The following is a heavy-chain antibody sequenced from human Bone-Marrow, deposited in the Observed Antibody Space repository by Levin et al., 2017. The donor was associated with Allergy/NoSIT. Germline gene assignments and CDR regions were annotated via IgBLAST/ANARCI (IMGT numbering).Heavy chain of an antibody. Sequence: SETLSLTCNVSGGSISISYYYWGWIRQPPGKGLEWIGNIYHSGSTNYNPSLKSRVTISVDTSKSQFSLKLTSVTAADTAVYYCARRHDDYGYNWFDSWCQGTLVTVSS. J-gene: IGHJ5*01. CDR2: IYHSGST. D-gene: IGHD4-17*01. CDR1: GGSISISYYY. V-gene: IGHV4-39*01. CDR3: ARRHDDYGYNWFDS.